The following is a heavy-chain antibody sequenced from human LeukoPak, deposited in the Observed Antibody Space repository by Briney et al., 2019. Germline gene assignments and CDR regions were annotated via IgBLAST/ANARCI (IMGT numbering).Heavy chain of an antibody. CDR1: GGSFNDYY. CDR3: ARGRSVSDYVWGNSRYTLFAH. J-gene: IGHJ4*02. CDR2: INQNGNT. D-gene: IGHD3-16*02. Sequence: SETLSHTCAVFGGSFNDYYWSWIRQPPGKGLQWIGEINQNGNTNYNPSLKSRFTMSVDTSKNQFSLNLSSVTAADTAVFYCARGRSVSDYVWGNSRYTLFAHWCQGTLVTVSS. V-gene: IGHV4-34*01.